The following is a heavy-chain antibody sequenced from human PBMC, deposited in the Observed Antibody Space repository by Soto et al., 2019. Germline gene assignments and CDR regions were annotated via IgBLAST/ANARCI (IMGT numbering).Heavy chain of an antibody. V-gene: IGHV1-2*04. Sequence: ASVKVSCKASGYTFTGYYMHWVRQAPGQGLEWMGWINPNSGGTNYAQKFQGWVTMTRDTSISTAYMKLSRLRSDDTAVYYCARGTRTVTVTTYMDVWGKGTTVTVSS. D-gene: IGHD4-17*01. CDR2: INPNSGGT. CDR3: ARGTRTVTVTTYMDV. J-gene: IGHJ6*03. CDR1: GYTFTGYY.